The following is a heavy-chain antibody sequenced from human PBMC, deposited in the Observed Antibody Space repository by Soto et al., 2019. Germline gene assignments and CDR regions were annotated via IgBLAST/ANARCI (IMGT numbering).Heavy chain of an antibody. J-gene: IGHJ6*02. CDR2: IYWNDDK. V-gene: IGHV2-5*01. CDR3: AHNTYYDILTGYYTGGYYGMDV. D-gene: IGHD3-9*01. Sequence: QITLKESGPTLVKPTQTLTLTCTFSGFSLSTSGVGVGWIRQPPGKALEWLALIYWNDDKRYSPSLKSRLTITKDTSKNQVVLTMTNMDPVDTATYYCAHNTYYDILTGYYTGGYYGMDVWGQGTTVTVSS. CDR1: GFSLSTSGVG.